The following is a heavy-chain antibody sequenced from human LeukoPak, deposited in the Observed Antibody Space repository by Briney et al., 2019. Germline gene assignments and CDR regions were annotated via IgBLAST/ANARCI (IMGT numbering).Heavy chain of an antibody. V-gene: IGHV3-30*18. J-gene: IGHJ4*02. CDR1: GFTFSSYG. D-gene: IGHD3-22*01. Sequence: GRSLRLSCAASGFTFSSYGMHWVRQAPGKGLEWVAVISYDGSNKYYADSVKGRFTISRDNSKNTLYLQMNSLRAEDTAVYYCANLYYYDSRRDYFDYWGQGTLVTVSS. CDR3: ANLYYYDSRRDYFDY. CDR2: ISYDGSNK.